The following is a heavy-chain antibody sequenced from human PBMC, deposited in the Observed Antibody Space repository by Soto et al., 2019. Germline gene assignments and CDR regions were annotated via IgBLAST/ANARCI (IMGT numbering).Heavy chain of an antibody. D-gene: IGHD2-15*01. V-gene: IGHV3-23*01. Sequence: AGSLRLCCAACGVSVCSNYAMSWVRQAPGKELECVSAVTGNGDNTAYAASVKGGFTISGDNSKNTLYLQMNSLRAEDTAVYFCAKGSFKYCNGVTCYPFDYWGQGTLVTVSS. CDR2: VTGNGDNT. CDR1: GVSVCSNYA. CDR3: AKGSFKYCNGVTCYPFDY. J-gene: IGHJ4*02.